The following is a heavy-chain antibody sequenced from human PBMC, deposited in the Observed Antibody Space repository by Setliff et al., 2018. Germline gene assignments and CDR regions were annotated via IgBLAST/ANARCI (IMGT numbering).Heavy chain of an antibody. CDR1: GFTFSSYA. CDR2: ISGSGGST. V-gene: IGHV3-23*01. J-gene: IGHJ4*02. D-gene: IGHD4-17*01. CDR3: AKERHGDYVLDS. Sequence: GSLRLSCAASGFTFSSYAMSWVRQAPGKGLEWVSAISGSGGSTYYADSVKGRFTISRDNSKNTLYLQMNSLRAEDTAVYYWAKERHGDYVLDSWGQGTLVTVPQ.